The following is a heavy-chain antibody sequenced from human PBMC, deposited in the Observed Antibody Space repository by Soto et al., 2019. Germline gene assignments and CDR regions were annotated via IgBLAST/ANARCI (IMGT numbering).Heavy chain of an antibody. J-gene: IGHJ6*03. Sequence: QVQLVQSGAEVKKPGASVKVSCKASGYTFTSYAMHWVRQAPGQRLEWMGWINAGNGNTKYSQKFQGRVTITRDTSASTAYRELSSLRSEDTAVYYCARDRQGIAVAGTGYYYYYYMDVWGKGTTVTVSS. CDR1: GYTFTSYA. CDR2: INAGNGNT. CDR3: ARDRQGIAVAGTGYYYYYYMDV. V-gene: IGHV1-3*01. D-gene: IGHD6-19*01.